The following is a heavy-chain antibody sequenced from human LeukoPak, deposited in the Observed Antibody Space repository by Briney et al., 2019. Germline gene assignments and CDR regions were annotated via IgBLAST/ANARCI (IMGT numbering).Heavy chain of an antibody. CDR3: ARVRAVAGTIYYFDY. Sequence: SETLSLTCTVSGGSISSSSYYWGWIRQPPGKGLEWIGYIYYSGSTNYNPSLKSRVTISVDTSKNQFSLKLSSVTAADTAVYYCARVRAVAGTIYYFDYWGQGTLVTVSS. D-gene: IGHD6-19*01. V-gene: IGHV4-61*05. CDR2: IYYSGST. CDR1: GGSISSSSYY. J-gene: IGHJ4*02.